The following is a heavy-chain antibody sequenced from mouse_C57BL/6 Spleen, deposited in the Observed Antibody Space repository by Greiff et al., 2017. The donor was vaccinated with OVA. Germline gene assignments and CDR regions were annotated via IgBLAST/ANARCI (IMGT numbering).Heavy chain of an antibody. J-gene: IGHJ2*01. CDR1: GYTFTSYW. Sequence: QVQLQQPGAELVRPGSSVKLSCKASGYTFTSYWMDWVKQRPGQGLEWIGNIYPSDSETHYNQKFKDKATLTVDKSSSTAYMQLSSLTSEDSAVYYCASNYDYGRGFDDWGQGTTLTVSS. CDR3: ASNYDYGRGFDD. D-gene: IGHD2-4*01. V-gene: IGHV1-61*01. CDR2: IYPSDSET.